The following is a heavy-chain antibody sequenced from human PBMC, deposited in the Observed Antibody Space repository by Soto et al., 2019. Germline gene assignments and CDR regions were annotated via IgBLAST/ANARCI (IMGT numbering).Heavy chain of an antibody. Sequence: GGSLRLSSAASGFTFSNSALSWVRQAPGKGLEWVSAISGSGGSTYYADSVKGRFTISRDNSKNTLYLQMNSLRAEDTAVYYCAKEIHDYGDSGLSYYYGMDVWGQGTTVTVSS. CDR3: AKEIHDYGDSGLSYYYGMDV. CDR1: GFTFSNSA. D-gene: IGHD4-17*01. J-gene: IGHJ6*02. CDR2: ISGSGGST. V-gene: IGHV3-23*01.